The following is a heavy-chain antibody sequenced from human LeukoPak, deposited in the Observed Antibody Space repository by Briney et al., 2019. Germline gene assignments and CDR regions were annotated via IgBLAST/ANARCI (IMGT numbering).Heavy chain of an antibody. CDR1: GFTFSSYA. V-gene: IGHV3-23*01. J-gene: IGHJ6*03. CDR2: ISGSGGST. D-gene: IGHD5-24*01. CDR3: ARDRREVESGYYYYMDV. Sequence: GGSLRLSCAASGFTFSSYAMSWVRQAPGKGLEWVSAISGSGGSTYYADSVKGRFTISRDNSKNTLYLQMNSLRAEDTAVYYCARDRREVESGYYYYMDVWGKGTTVTVSS.